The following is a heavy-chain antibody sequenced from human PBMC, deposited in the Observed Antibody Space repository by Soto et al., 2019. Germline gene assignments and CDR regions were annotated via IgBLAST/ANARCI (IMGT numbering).Heavy chain of an antibody. V-gene: IGHV3-20*04. J-gene: IGHJ3*02. D-gene: IGHD6-19*01. CDR2: INWNGGST. CDR3: ARDLRGSSGWYLRGDAFDI. Sequence: GGSLRLSCAASGFTFGDYGMSWVRQAPGKGLEWVSGINWNGGSTGYADSVKGRFTISRDNAKNSLYLQMNSLRAEDTALYYCARDLRGSSGWYLRGDAFDIWGQGTMVTVSS. CDR1: GFTFGDYG.